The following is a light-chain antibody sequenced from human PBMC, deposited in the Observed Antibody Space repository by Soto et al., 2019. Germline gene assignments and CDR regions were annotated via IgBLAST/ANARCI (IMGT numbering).Light chain of an antibody. CDR1: HGISNY. CDR3: QQYNSAPRT. Sequence: DVKITQAPSSLYAAVGDRVTITCLAGHGISNYLACYQQKPWQVPKLLIYAASILQSGVPSRFSGSGSGTDFTLTISRLQPEDVATYYCQQYNSAPRTFGGGTKGEIK. V-gene: IGKV1-27*01. CDR2: AAS. J-gene: IGKJ4*01.